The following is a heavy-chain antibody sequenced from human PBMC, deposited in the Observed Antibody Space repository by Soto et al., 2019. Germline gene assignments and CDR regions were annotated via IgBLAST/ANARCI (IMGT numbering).Heavy chain of an antibody. CDR3: ARARATRWFDP. D-gene: IGHD2-15*01. Sequence: QVQLQQWGAGLLKPSETLSLTCAVYGGSFSGYYWSWIRQPLGKGLEWIGEINHSGSTNYNPSLKSRVTISVDTSKNQFSLKLSSVTAADTAVYYCARARATRWFDPWGQGTLVTVSS. V-gene: IGHV4-34*01. CDR2: INHSGST. J-gene: IGHJ5*02. CDR1: GGSFSGYY.